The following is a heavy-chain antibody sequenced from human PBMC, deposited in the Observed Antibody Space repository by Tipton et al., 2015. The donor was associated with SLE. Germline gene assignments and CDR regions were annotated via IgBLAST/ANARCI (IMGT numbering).Heavy chain of an antibody. CDR3: AGYTSGWYNGPDY. CDR1: GGSISSSSYY. CDR2: IYYSGST. Sequence: TLSLTCTVSGGSISSSSYYWGWIRQPPGKGLEWIGSIYYSGSTYYNPSLKSRVTTYVDMSKNQFSLKLSSVTAADTAVYYCAGYTSGWYNGPDYWGQGTLVTVSS. D-gene: IGHD6-19*01. V-gene: IGHV4-39*01. J-gene: IGHJ4*02.